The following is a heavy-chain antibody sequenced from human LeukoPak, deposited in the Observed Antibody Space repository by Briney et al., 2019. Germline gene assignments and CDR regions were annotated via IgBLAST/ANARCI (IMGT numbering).Heavy chain of an antibody. CDR2: FDPEDGET. CDR1: GYTFTSYD. Sequence: GASVKVSCKASGYTFTSYDINWVRQAPGKGLEWMGGFDPEDGETIYAQKFQGRVTMTEDTSTDTAYMELSSLRSEDTAVYYCATARVGYSGYDKPIDYYYYYGMDVWGQGTTVTVSS. D-gene: IGHD5-12*01. V-gene: IGHV1-24*01. CDR3: ATARVGYSGYDKPIDYYYYYGMDV. J-gene: IGHJ6*02.